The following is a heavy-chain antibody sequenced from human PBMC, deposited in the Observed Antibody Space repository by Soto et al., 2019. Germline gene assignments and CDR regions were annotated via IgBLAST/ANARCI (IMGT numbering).Heavy chain of an antibody. V-gene: IGHV4-34*01. CDR2: INHIGRT. CDR1: GGSFSGYY. J-gene: IGHJ6*03. CDR3: AKSLNTRYDYYYYKEV. Sequence: QVQLQQWGAGLLKPSQTLSLTCAVYGGSFSGYYWSWIRQPPGKGLEWIGEINHIGRTNYTPSLKLRVPISVESTNHLFRLKLSSVSAADTAVYYRAKSLNTRYDYYYYKEVCCKATTVTVSS. D-gene: IGHD1-1*01.